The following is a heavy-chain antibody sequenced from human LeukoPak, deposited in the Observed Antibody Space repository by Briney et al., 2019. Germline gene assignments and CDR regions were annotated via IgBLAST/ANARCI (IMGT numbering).Heavy chain of an antibody. CDR3: ARRGDYDFWSGYYTR. V-gene: IGHV1-24*01. CDR2: FDPEEGRT. J-gene: IGHJ4*02. Sequence: ASVRVSCKIFGNNLREVSMNWVRQGPGKGLEWMGGFDPEEGRTLYAQKFQGRVTITADESTSTAYMELSSLRSEDTAVYYCARRGDYDFWSGYYTRWGQGTLVTVSS. CDR1: GNNLREVS. D-gene: IGHD3-3*01.